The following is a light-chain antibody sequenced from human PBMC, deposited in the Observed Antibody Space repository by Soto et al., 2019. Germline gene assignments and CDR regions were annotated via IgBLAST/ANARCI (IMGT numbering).Light chain of an antibody. J-gene: IGKJ2*01. CDR3: QQYVTSYS. V-gene: IGKV3-20*01. CDR1: ETIGHKY. CDR2: SAS. Sequence: EIVLTQFPGTLSLSPGEGATLSCRASETIGHKYLAWYQQRPGLAPTLLIHSASTRAPGIPDRFSGSGSGTDFTLTISRLEPGDFAVYYCQQYVTSYSFGPGTKLEI.